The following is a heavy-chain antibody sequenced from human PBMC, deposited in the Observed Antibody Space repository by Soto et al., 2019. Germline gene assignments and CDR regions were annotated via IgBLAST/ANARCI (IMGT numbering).Heavy chain of an antibody. CDR2: INLDGSDT. V-gene: IGHV3-7*05. Sequence: EVQLVESGGGLVQPGGYLRLSCADSGFTFSNYWMGWVRQAPGEGLAWVANINLDGSDTYYVDSVKCRFTISRDNAKNSLYLQMNSRRDEDTAVYYCARVGAGDSADIWFRHWGQGTLVTVSS. J-gene: IGHJ1*01. CDR3: ARVGAGDSADIWFRH. D-gene: IGHD3-3*01. CDR1: GFTFSNYW.